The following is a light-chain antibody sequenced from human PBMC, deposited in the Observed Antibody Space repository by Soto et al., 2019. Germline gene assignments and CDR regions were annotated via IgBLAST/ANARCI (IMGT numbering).Light chain of an antibody. CDR2: ASS. J-gene: IGKJ5*01. V-gene: IGKV1-39*01. CDR1: QTISTY. CDR3: QPTYSIPIT. Sequence: DIQMTQSPSSLSASVGDRVTITCRASQTISTYLNWYQQRPGKAPNLLIYASSSLQSGVPPRFSGGGSGTDFTLTISSLQPEDFATYYCQPTYSIPITFGQGTRLEIK.